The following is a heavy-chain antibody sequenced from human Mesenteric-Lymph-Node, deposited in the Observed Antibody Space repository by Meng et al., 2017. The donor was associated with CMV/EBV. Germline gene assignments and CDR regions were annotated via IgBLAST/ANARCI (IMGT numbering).Heavy chain of an antibody. CDR1: GYTFTSFD. Sequence: QEQLVQSGAEVKNPGASVTVPCKASGYTFTSFDINWVRQATGQGPEWMGWMNPNSGNTGYAQKFQGRVTLTRDTYISTAYMELSSLRSEDTAVYYCARGPSYSSGFPDCWGQGTLVTVSS. CDR3: ARGPSYSSGFPDC. D-gene: IGHD6-19*01. J-gene: IGHJ4*02. V-gene: IGHV1-8*02. CDR2: MNPNSGNT.